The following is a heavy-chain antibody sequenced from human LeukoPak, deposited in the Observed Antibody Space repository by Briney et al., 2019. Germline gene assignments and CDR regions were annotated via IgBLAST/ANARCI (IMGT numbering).Heavy chain of an antibody. CDR2: INHSGTT. V-gene: IGHV4-34*01. J-gene: IGHJ4*02. Sequence: PSETLSLTCAVYGGSFSGFYWNWIRQPPGKGLEWIGEINHSGTTTYNSSLKSRVTISLDTSRNQFSLRLRSVTAADTAIYYCALGQWEPKGAYWGQGTLVTISS. CDR1: GGSFSGFY. CDR3: ALGQWEPKGAY. D-gene: IGHD1-26*01.